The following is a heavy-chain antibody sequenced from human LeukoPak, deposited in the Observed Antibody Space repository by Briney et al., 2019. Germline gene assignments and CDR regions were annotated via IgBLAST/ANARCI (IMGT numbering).Heavy chain of an antibody. CDR3: ARGARGSGWSNWFDP. D-gene: IGHD6-19*01. Sequence: SETLSLTCTVSGGSISSYYWSWIRQPPGKGLEWIGYIYYSGSTNYNPSLKSRVTISVDTSKNQFSLKLSSVTAADTAVYYCARGARGSGWSNWFDPWGQGTLVTVSS. CDR1: GGSISSYY. V-gene: IGHV4-59*01. J-gene: IGHJ5*02. CDR2: IYYSGST.